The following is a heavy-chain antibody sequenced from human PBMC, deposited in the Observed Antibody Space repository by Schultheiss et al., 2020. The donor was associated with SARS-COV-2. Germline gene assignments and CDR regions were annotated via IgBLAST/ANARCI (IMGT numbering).Heavy chain of an antibody. CDR1: GFSLSTSGMC. D-gene: IGHD3-22*01. CDR3: AFSYYYDSSGYYSFDY. Sequence: SGPTLVKPTQTLTLTCTFSGFSLSTSGMCVSWIRQPPGKALEWLARIDWDDDKYYSTSLKTRLTISKDTSKNQVVLTMTNMDPVDTATYYCAFSYYYDSSGYYSFDYWGQGTLVTVSS. J-gene: IGHJ4*02. V-gene: IGHV2-70*11. CDR2: IDWDDDK.